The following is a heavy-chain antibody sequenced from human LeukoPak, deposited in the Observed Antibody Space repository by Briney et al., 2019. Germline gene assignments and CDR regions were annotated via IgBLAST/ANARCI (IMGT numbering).Heavy chain of an antibody. D-gene: IGHD1-26*01. V-gene: IGHV3-7*01. CDR1: GFTFTKHW. CDR2: IREDGNEK. J-gene: IGHJ4*02. CDR3: ARDYRGGWDDY. Sequence: GGSLRLSCAATGFTFTKHWMSWVRQTIGKGLECVAKIREDGNEKHYVDSVKGRFTISRDNAKNSLFLQMNNLRVDDTAVYYCARDYRGGWDDYWGQGTLVTVSS.